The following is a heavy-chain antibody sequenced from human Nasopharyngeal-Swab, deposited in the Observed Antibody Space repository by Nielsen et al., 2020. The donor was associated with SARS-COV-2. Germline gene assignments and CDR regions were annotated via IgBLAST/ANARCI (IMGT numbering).Heavy chain of an antibody. CDR3: AAGSDY. D-gene: IGHD2-15*01. J-gene: IGHJ4*02. V-gene: IGHV3-30-3*01. Sequence: GGSLRLSCAASGFIFSNYAISWVRQAPGMGLEWVASISYDGNYKSYADSVKGRFTVSRDDSENTLYLQVSSLKTEDTAVYYCAAGSDYWGQGTLVTVSS. CDR2: ISYDGNYK. CDR1: GFIFSNYA.